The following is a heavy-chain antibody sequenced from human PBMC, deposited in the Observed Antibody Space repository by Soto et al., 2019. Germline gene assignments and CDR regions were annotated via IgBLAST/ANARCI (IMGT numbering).Heavy chain of an antibody. CDR1: GGSVSSESHY. CDR2: IYYTGST. V-gene: IGHV4-61*01. Sequence: SETLSLTCTVSGGSVSSESHYWSWIRQTPGKGLEWIGYIYYTGSTNYNPSLKGRVTMSVDTSRDQVSLRLRSVTRADTAVYYCAWSRRSSWYSPFFDYWGQGTLVTVSS. J-gene: IGHJ4*02. CDR3: AWSRRSSWYSPFFDY. D-gene: IGHD6-13*01.